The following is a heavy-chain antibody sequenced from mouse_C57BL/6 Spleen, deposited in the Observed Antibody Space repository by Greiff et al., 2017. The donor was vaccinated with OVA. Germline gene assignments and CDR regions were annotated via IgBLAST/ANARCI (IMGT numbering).Heavy chain of an antibody. J-gene: IGHJ3*01. CDR1: GYTFTDYY. V-gene: IGHV1-26*01. Sequence: VQLQQSGPELVKPGASVKLSCKASGYTFTDYYMNWVKQSPGKGLEWIGDINPNNGGTSYNQKFKGKATLTVDKSSSTAYMELRSLTSEDSAVYYCASLYWAYWGQGTLVTVSA. D-gene: IGHD2-12*01. CDR2: INPNNGGT. CDR3: ASLYWAY.